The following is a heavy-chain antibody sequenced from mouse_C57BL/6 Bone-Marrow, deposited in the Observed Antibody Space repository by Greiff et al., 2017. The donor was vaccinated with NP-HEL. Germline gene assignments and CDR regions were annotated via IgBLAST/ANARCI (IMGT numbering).Heavy chain of an antibody. V-gene: IGHV5-6*01. CDR3: ARPNLHYYGTRDYAMDY. J-gene: IGHJ4*01. CDR1: GFTFSSYG. D-gene: IGHD1-2*01. Sequence: EVKLQESGGDLVKPGGSLKLSCAASGFTFSSYGMSWVRQTPDKRLEWVATISSGGSYTYYPDSVKGRFTISRDNAKNTLYLQMSSLKSEDTAMYYCARPNLHYYGTRDYAMDYWGQGTSVTVSS. CDR2: ISSGGSYT.